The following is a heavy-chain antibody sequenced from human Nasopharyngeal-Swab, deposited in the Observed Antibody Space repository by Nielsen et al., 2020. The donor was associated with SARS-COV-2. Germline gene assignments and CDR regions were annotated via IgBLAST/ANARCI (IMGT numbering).Heavy chain of an antibody. Sequence: SETLSLTCTVSGGSISSYYWSWIRQPPGKGPEWIGYIYYSGSTNYNPSLKSRVTISVDTSKNQFSLKLSSVTAADTAVYYCARAGDFWSGWSANYYMDVWGKGTTVTVSS. CDR2: IYYSGST. CDR1: GGSISSYY. D-gene: IGHD3-3*01. CDR3: ARAGDFWSGWSANYYMDV. J-gene: IGHJ6*03. V-gene: IGHV4-59*12.